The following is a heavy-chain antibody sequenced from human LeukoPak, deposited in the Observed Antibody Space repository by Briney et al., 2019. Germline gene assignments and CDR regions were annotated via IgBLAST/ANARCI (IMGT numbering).Heavy chain of an antibody. D-gene: IGHD3-10*01. J-gene: IGHJ4*02. CDR3: AKDRILLWFGESYFDY. Sequence: GGSLRLSCAASGFTFSSSAMSWVRQAPGKGLEWVSAISNNGGYTYYADSVQGRFTISRDNSKNTLYLQMNSLRAEDTAVYYCAKDRILLWFGESYFDYWGQGTLVTVSS. V-gene: IGHV3-23*01. CDR2: ISNNGGYT. CDR1: GFTFSSSA.